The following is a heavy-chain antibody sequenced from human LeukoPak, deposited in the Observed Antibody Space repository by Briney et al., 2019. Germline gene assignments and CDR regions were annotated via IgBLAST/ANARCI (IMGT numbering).Heavy chain of an antibody. CDR3: ARDRDSEGGNPRYYFDY. J-gene: IGHJ4*02. V-gene: IGHV1-58*01. Sequence: ASVKVSCKASGFTFTSSAVQWVRQARGQRLEWIGWIVVGSGNTNYAQKFQERVTITRDMSTSTAYMELSSLRAEDTAVYYCARDRDSEGGNPRYYFDYWGQGTLVTVSS. D-gene: IGHD4-23*01. CDR2: IVVGSGNT. CDR1: GFTFTSSA.